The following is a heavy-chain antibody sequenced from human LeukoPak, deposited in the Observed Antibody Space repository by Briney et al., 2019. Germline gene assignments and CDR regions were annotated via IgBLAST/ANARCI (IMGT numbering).Heavy chain of an antibody. D-gene: IGHD1-1*01. J-gene: IGHJ4*02. CDR1: GGSISSSTW. V-gene: IGHV4-4*02. Sequence: SETLSLTCAVSGGSISSSTWWTWVRQSPEKGLEWFGEIYYGGSINYNASLKSRVTISIDKSKNQFSLKLRAVTAADTAVYYCARDGKESRGPIDYWGEGTLVTVSS. CDR3: ARDGKESRGPIDY. CDR2: IYYGGSI.